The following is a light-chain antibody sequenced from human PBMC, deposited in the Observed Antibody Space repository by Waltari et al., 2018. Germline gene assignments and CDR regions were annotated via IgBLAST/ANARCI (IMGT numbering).Light chain of an antibody. CDR3: QQADSFPLT. CDR2: DAS. J-gene: IGKJ4*01. CDR1: QDIKNY. Sequence: DIQMTQSPSSLSASVGDRVTITCQASQDIKNYLNWYQQKPGKAPKLLIYDASNLETGVPSRYSGSGSGTDFTFTISSLQPEDIATYYCQQADSFPLTFGGGTKVEIK. V-gene: IGKV1-33*01.